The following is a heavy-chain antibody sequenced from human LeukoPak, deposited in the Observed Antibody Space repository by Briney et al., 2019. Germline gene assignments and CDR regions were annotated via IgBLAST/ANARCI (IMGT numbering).Heavy chain of an antibody. CDR1: GFTFYNTW. CDR3: ATGGYDFSY. Sequence: GGSLRLSCTVSGFTFYNTWMNWVRRAPGKGLEWVGRIKTRSDGGTTDYATPINGRFTISRDDSKSTLFLQMNSLKTEDTAVYYCATGGYDFSYWGQGTQVTVSS. CDR2: IKTRSDGGTT. V-gene: IGHV3-15*07. J-gene: IGHJ4*02. D-gene: IGHD5-12*01.